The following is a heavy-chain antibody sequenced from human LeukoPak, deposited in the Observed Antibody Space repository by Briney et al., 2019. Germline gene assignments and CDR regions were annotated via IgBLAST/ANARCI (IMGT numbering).Heavy chain of an antibody. D-gene: IGHD6-13*01. CDR3: ARVSDSSSWYDY. V-gene: IGHV4-59*01. Sequence: SETLSLTCAVSGGSNSGNYWSWIRQPPGKGLEWIGYIYYIGSTNYNPSLKGRVTISLDTSKNQFSLKLSSVTAADTAVYYCARVSDSSSWYDYWGQGTLVTVSS. CDR1: GGSNSGNY. J-gene: IGHJ4*02. CDR2: IYYIGST.